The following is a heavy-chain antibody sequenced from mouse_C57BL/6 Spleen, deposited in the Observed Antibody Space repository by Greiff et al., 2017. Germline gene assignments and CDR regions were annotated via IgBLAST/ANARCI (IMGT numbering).Heavy chain of an antibody. CDR3: GYYYGSSSCAY. J-gene: IGHJ3*01. CDR2: IYPGDGDT. V-gene: IGHV1-82*01. D-gene: IGHD1-1*01. CDR1: GYAFSSSW. Sequence: VKLMESGPELVKPGASVKISCKASGYAFSSSWMNWVKQRPGKGLEWIGRIYPGDGDTNYNGKFKGKATLTADKSSSTAYMQLSSLTSEDSAVYFCGYYYGSSSCAYWGQGTLVTVSA.